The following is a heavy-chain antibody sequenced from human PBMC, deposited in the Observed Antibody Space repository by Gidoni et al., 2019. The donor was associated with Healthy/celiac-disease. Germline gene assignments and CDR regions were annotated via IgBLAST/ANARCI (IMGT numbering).Heavy chain of an antibody. J-gene: IGHJ3*02. Sequence: QVQLVQSGAEVKKPGSSVKVSCKASGGTFSSYAISWVRQAPGQGLEWMGGIIPIFGTANYAQKFQGRVTITADESTSTAYMELSSLRSEDTAVYYCARDRSKWLSTPNSDAFDIWGQGTMVTVSS. CDR2: IIPIFGTA. CDR3: ARDRSKWLSTPNSDAFDI. V-gene: IGHV1-69*01. D-gene: IGHD3-22*01. CDR1: GGTFSSYA.